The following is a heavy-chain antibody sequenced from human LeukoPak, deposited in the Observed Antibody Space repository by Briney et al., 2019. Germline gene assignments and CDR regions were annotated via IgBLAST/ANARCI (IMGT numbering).Heavy chain of an antibody. J-gene: IGHJ2*01. CDR1: GFSLSSYT. CDR3: AKDSGQWLVGYFAL. Sequence: GGSLRLSCAASGFSLSSYTLAWIRQAPGKGLEWVSAISASGETTYYADSVAGRFTISRDNSKNTLYVQMNSLRAEDTAVYYCAKDSGQWLVGYFALWGRGTLVTVSS. CDR2: ISASGETT. D-gene: IGHD6-19*01. V-gene: IGHV3-23*01.